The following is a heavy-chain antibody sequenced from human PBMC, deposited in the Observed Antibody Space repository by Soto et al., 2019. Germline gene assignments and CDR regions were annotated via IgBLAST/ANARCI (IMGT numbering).Heavy chain of an antibody. J-gene: IGHJ4*02. CDR3: AGSYYYASGSPY. CDR1: GGSISSYY. Sequence: PSETLSLTCTVSGGSISSYYWIWMRQPPGKGLEWIGYTYYSGSSNYNPSLKSRVTISVDTSKNQFSLKLSSVTAADTAVYYCAGSYYYASGSPYWGQGTLVTVSS. CDR2: TYYSGSS. V-gene: IGHV4-59*01. D-gene: IGHD3-10*01.